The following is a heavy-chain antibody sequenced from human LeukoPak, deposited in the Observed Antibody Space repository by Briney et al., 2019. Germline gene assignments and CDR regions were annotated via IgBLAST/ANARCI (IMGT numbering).Heavy chain of an antibody. D-gene: IGHD3-3*01. CDR3: AGYYNSPFDP. CDR1: GGSISSSNW. Sequence: KTSGTLSLTCAVSGGSISSSNWWSWVRQPPGRGLEWIGEIYHSGITNYNPSLKSRVTISVDKSKNQFSLRLNSVTAADTAIYYCAGYYNSPFDPWGQGTLVTVSS. CDR2: IYHSGIT. V-gene: IGHV4-4*02. J-gene: IGHJ5*02.